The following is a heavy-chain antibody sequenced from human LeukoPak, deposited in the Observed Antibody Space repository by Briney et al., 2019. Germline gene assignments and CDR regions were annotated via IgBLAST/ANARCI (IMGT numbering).Heavy chain of an antibody. CDR1: GDSVSSNSAA. Sequence: SQTLSLTCVISGDSVSSNSAAWNWIRQSPSRGLEWLGRTYYRSKWYYHYAVSMKSRITVNPDTSKNQFSLKLSSVTAADTAVYYCARDLDLSLGRYFDYWGQGTLVTVSS. J-gene: IGHJ4*02. V-gene: IGHV6-1*01. CDR2: TYYRSKWYY. CDR3: ARDLDLSLGRYFDY. D-gene: IGHD3-16*01.